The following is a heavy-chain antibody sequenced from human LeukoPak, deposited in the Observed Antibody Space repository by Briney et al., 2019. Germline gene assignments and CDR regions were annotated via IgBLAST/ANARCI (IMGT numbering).Heavy chain of an antibody. Sequence: GRSLRLSCAASGFTFSSYAMHWVRQAPGKGLEWVAVISYDGSNKYYADSVKGRFTISRDNSKNTLYLQMNSLRAEDTAVYYCARDGDTAKKNSFDYWGQGTLVTVSS. CDR3: ARDGDTAKKNSFDY. J-gene: IGHJ4*02. V-gene: IGHV3-30*04. CDR1: GFTFSSYA. CDR2: ISYDGSNK. D-gene: IGHD5-18*01.